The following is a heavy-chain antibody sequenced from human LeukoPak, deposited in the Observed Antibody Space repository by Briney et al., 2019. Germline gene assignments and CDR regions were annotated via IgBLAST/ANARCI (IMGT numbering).Heavy chain of an antibody. Sequence: ASVKVSCKASGYTFTSYDINWVRQATGQGPEWMGWMNPNSGNTGYAQKFQGRVTMTRNTSISTAYMELSSLRSEDTAVYYCARRYCSSTSCHYFDYWGQGTLVTVS. D-gene: IGHD2-2*01. J-gene: IGHJ4*02. V-gene: IGHV1-8*01. CDR1: GYTFTSYD. CDR2: MNPNSGNT. CDR3: ARRYCSSTSCHYFDY.